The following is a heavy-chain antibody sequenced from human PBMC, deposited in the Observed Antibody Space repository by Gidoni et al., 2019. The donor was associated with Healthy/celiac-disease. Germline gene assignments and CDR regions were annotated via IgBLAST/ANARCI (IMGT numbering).Heavy chain of an antibody. CDR2: ISSSSSYI. Sequence: EVQLVESGGGLVKPGGSLRLSCAASGFTFSSYSMNWVRQAPGKGLEWVSSISSSSSYIYYADSVKGRFTISRDNAKNSLYLQMNSLRAEDTAVYYCARDNYYGSGSYCTDYWGQGTLVTVSS. CDR1: GFTFSSYS. D-gene: IGHD3-10*01. V-gene: IGHV3-21*01. CDR3: ARDNYYGSGSYCTDY. J-gene: IGHJ4*02.